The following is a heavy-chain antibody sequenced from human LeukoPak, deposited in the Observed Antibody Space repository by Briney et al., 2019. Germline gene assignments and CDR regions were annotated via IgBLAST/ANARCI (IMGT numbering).Heavy chain of an antibody. D-gene: IGHD3-10*01. V-gene: IGHV3-7*01. CDR2: IKPDGSEK. J-gene: IGHJ4*02. CDR1: GFSFSSYW. CDR3: ARERMYSGSGSTYPYYDY. Sequence: PGGSLRLSCAASGFSFSSYWMAWVRQSPGKGLEWVANIKPDGSEKYYVDSVKGRCTISRDNAKNALYLEVDSLRAADTAVYYCARERMYSGSGSTYPYYDYWGQGTLDTVSS.